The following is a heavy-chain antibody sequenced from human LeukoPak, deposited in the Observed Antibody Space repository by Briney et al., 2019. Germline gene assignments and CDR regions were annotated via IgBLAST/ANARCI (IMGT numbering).Heavy chain of an antibody. CDR3: AHRRSGYSSSWPRDEYFQH. V-gene: IGHV2-5*02. D-gene: IGHD6-13*01. Sequence: SGPTLVKPTQTLTLTCTFSGFSLSTSGVGVGWIRQPPGKSLECLALIYWDDDKRYSPSLKSRLTITKDTSKNQVVLTMTNMDPVDTATYYCAHRRSGYSSSWPRDEYFQHWGQGTLVTVSS. J-gene: IGHJ1*01. CDR1: GFSLSTSGVG. CDR2: IYWDDDK.